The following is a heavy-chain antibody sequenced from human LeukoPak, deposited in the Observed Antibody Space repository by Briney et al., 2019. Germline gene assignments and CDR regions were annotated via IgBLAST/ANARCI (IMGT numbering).Heavy chain of an antibody. J-gene: IGHJ5*02. D-gene: IGHD4-17*01. CDR1: GFTFNSNY. V-gene: IGHV4-59*01. Sequence: GSLRLSCAASGFTFNSNYMSWVRQPPGEGLEFIGYIYYTGTASYNPSLHSRVTMSVDTSKNQFSLKLSSVTAAATAVYYCAKFATVTTPNWIDPWGQGTLVTVSS. CDR3: AKFATVTTPNWIDP. CDR2: IYYTGTA.